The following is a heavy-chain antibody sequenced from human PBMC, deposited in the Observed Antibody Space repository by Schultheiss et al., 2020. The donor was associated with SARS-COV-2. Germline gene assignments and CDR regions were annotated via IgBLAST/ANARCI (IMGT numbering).Heavy chain of an antibody. CDR3: ARADDYGGNSLDH. Sequence: GESLKISCAASGFMFSSYGMIWVRQAPGKGLEWVSAISGSATSTYYADSVRGRSTISRDKSKSTLYLQMNSLRVEDTAIYYCARADDYGGNSLDHWGQGTLVTVSS. V-gene: IGHV3-23*01. D-gene: IGHD4-23*01. CDR2: ISGSATST. J-gene: IGHJ4*02. CDR1: GFMFSSYG.